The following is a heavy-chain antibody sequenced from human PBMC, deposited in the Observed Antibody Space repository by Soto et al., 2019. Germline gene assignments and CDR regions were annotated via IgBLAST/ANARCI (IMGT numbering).Heavy chain of an antibody. CDR3: ARCIRRGSYSYYGMYV. CDR2: INSRGTTI. J-gene: IGHJ6*02. Sequence: EVQLVESGGGLVQPGGSLRLSCAVSGFTFSDYTMNWVRQAPGKGLEWLSYINSRGTTIYYADSVKGRFTISRDNAHRSLKLQRNSLRDEDKAIYYCARCIRRGSYSYYGMYVWCHGTTVTVFS. D-gene: IGHD2-21*01. V-gene: IGHV3-48*02. CDR1: GFTFSDYT.